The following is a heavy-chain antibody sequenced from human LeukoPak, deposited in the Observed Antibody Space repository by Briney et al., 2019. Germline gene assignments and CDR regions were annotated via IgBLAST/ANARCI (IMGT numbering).Heavy chain of an antibody. CDR2: ISSSGSTI. V-gene: IGHV3-11*01. J-gene: IGHJ4*02. D-gene: IGHD6-6*01. CDR1: GFTFSDYY. Sequence: GGSLRLSCAASGFTFSDYYMSWIRQAPGKGLEWVSYISSSGSTIYYADSVKGRFTISRDNAKNSLYLQMNSLRAEDTAVYYCARDSSSVALSLRYWGQGTLVTVSS. CDR3: ARDSSSVALSLRY.